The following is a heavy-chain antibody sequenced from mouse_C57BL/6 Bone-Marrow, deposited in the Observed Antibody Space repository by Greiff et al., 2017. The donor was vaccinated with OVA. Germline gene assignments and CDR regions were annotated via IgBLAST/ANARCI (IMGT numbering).Heavy chain of an antibody. J-gene: IGHJ3*01. CDR2: IDPSDTYT. CDR1: GYTFTSYW. Sequence: QVQLQQPGAELVKPGASVKLSCKASGYTFTSYWMQWIKQRPGQGLEWIGEIDPSDTYTNYNQKFRAKATLTVDTSSSTAYMQLTSLTSEDSAVYYCASAVFAYWGQGTLVTVSA. V-gene: IGHV1-50*01. CDR3: ASAVFAY.